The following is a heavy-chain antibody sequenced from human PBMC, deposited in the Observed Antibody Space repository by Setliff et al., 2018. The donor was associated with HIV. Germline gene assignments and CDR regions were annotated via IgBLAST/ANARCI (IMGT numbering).Heavy chain of an antibody. D-gene: IGHD6-19*01. Sequence: SETLSLTCAASGYSINSGFSRAWIRQPPGQGPQWVGSIYQSGSIYYNPSLQSRVTISVDSSKNQFSLNLFSVTAADTAVYYCARPRRVRSRAWYWFDIWGQGTLVTVSS. CDR1: GYSINSGFS. CDR3: ARPRRVRSRAWYWFDI. CDR2: IYQSGSI. V-gene: IGHV4-38-2*01. J-gene: IGHJ5*02.